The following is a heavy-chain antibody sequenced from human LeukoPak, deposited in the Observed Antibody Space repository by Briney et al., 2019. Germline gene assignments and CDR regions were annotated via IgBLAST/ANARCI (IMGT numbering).Heavy chain of an antibody. V-gene: IGHV4-30-4*08. Sequence: SATLSLTCTVSGGSISSGDYYWSWIRQPPGKGLEWIGYIYYSGSTYYNPSLKSRVTISVDTSKNQFSLKLSSVTAADTAVYYCARADRRDYDFWSGYYNPTFDYWGQGTLVTVSS. CDR3: ARADRRDYDFWSGYYNPTFDY. CDR1: GGSISSGDYY. CDR2: IYYSGST. J-gene: IGHJ4*02. D-gene: IGHD3-3*01.